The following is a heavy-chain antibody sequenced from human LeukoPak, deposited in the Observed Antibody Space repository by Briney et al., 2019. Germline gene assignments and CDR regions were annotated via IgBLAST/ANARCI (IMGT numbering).Heavy chain of an antibody. J-gene: IGHJ6*02. CDR2: ISYDGSNK. CDR1: GFTFSSYG. V-gene: IGHV3-30*18. CDR3: AKPLSPYCSSTSCYGVAELGMDV. D-gene: IGHD2-2*01. Sequence: GGSLRLSCAASGFTFSSYGMHWVRQAPGKGLEWVAVISYDGSNKYYADSVKGRFTISRDNSKNTLYLQMNSLRAEDTAVYYCAKPLSPYCSSTSCYGVAELGMDVWGQGTTVTVSS.